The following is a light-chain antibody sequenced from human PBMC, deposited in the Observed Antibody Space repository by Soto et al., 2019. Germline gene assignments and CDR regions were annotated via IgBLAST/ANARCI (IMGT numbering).Light chain of an antibody. CDR1: RSDVGGYNY. Sequence: QSVLTQPASVSGSPGQSITIPCTGTRSDVGGYNYVSWYQHHPGKAPKVMIYDVTNRPLGVSNRFSGSKSDNTASLTISGLQAEDEADYYCSSYTSSSTVIFGGGTKVTVL. J-gene: IGLJ2*01. V-gene: IGLV2-14*03. CDR3: SSYTSSSTVI. CDR2: DVT.